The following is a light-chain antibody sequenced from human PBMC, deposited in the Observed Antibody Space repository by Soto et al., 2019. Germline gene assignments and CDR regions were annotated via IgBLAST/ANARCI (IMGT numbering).Light chain of an antibody. J-gene: IGKJ4*01. V-gene: IGKV3-11*01. CDR1: QSVSSS. Sequence: EIVVIQSPATLSLSPGERATLSCRASQSVSSSLAWYQQNPGQAPRLLIFDASNRATVIPVRISGSGSGTDFTLTISSLEPEDFTVYYCQQHSDWPLTFVGGTMVEIK. CDR2: DAS. CDR3: QQHSDWPLT.